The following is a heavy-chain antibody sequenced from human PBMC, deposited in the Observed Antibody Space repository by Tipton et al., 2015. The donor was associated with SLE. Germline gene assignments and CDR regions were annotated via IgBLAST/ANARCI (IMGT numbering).Heavy chain of an antibody. J-gene: IGHJ4*02. V-gene: IGHV4-59*01. D-gene: IGHD6-19*01. CDR1: GGSISSYY. CDR2: IYYSGST. Sequence: TLSLTCTVSGGSISSYYWSWIRQPPGKGLEWIGYIYYSGSTKYNPSLKRRVTISVDTSKNQFSLKLSSVTAADTAVYYCARVASSGQRGVYYFDYWGQGTLVTVSS. CDR3: ARVASSGQRGVYYFDY.